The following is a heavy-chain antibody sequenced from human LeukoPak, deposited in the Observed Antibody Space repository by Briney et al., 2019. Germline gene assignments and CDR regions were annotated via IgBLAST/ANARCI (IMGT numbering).Heavy chain of an antibody. CDR3: VRVRSSSWYFDL. D-gene: IGHD6-13*01. CDR1: GFTVGSNY. Sequence: GGSLRLSCAASGFTVGSNYMNWVRQAPGKGLEWVSIPFGSGRTYYADSVKGRFTISRDNSKNTLFLQMNNMRTEDTAIYYCVRVRSSSWYFDLWGQGTLVTVSS. V-gene: IGHV3-66*02. J-gene: IGHJ4*02. CDR2: PFGSGRT.